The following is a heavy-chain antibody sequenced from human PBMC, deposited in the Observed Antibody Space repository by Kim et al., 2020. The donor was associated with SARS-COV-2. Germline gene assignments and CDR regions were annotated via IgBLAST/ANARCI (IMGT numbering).Heavy chain of an antibody. V-gene: IGHV3-30*01. J-gene: IGHJ4*02. Sequence: ADSLKRRFTIARDDSKNTLYLQMNSLRAEDKAVYYCARVKSGSYLYYFDYWGQGTLVTVSS. D-gene: IGHD1-26*01. CDR3: ARVKSGSYLYYFDY.